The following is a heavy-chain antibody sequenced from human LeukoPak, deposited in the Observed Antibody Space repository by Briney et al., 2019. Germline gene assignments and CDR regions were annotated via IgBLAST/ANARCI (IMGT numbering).Heavy chain of an antibody. J-gene: IGHJ3*02. CDR2: IYSGGST. D-gene: IGHD1-7*01. CDR1: GFTVSSNY. Sequence: GGSLGLSCAASGFTVSSNYMSWVRQAPGKGLEWVSVIYSGGSTYYADSVKGRFTISRDNSKNTLYLQMNSLRAEDTAVYYCAKDPRTGTTFSATAAFDIWGQGTMVTVSS. CDR3: AKDPRTGTTFSATAAFDI. V-gene: IGHV3-53*01.